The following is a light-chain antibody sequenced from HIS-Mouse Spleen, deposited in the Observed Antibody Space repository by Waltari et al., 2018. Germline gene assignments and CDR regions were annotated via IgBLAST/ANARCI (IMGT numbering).Light chain of an antibody. J-gene: IGLJ2*01. CDR2: DVS. CDR3: CSYAGSYTLV. CDR1: SSDFGGYNY. V-gene: IGLV2-11*01. Sequence: QSALTQPRSVSGSPGQSVPISCTGTSSDFGGYNYVPWYQQHPGKAPKLMIYDVSKRPSGVPDRFSGSKSGNTASLTISGLQAEDEADYYCCSYAGSYTLVFGGGTKLTVL.